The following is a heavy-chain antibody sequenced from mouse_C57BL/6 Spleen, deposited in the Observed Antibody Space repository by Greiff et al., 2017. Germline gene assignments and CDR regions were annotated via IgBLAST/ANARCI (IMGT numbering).Heavy chain of an antibody. CDR1: GFSLTSYG. D-gene: IGHD2-2*01. Sequence: QVQLKESGPGLVAPSQSLSITCTVSGFSLTSYGVHWVRQPPGKGLEWLVVIWSDGSTTYNSALKSRLSISKDNSKSQVFLKMNSLQTDDTAMYYCARQDGYDEDYYAMDYWGQGTSVTVSS. V-gene: IGHV2-6-1*01. CDR3: ARQDGYDEDYYAMDY. CDR2: IWSDGST. J-gene: IGHJ4*01.